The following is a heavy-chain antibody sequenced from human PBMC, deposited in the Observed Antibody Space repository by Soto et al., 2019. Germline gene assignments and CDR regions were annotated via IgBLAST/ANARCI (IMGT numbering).Heavy chain of an antibody. CDR3: AKDRRDGYTTCSRCYGVDV. J-gene: IGHJ6*02. CDR2: ISYDGTKT. V-gene: IGHV3-30*18. Sequence: QVHLVESGGGVVQPGRSLTISCVGSGFAFSTYGMHWVRQAPAKGLEWVALISYDGTKTYYSDSVKGRFTISRDNSKNVLYVQMVSLRPDDTAVYSCAKDRRDGYTTCSRCYGVDVWGQGTTVTVSS. CDR1: GFAFSTYG. D-gene: IGHD5-18*01.